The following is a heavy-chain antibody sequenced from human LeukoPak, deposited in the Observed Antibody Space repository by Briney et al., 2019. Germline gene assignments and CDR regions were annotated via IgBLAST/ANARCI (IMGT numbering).Heavy chain of an antibody. Sequence: AAPVKVSCKASGYTFTGYYIHWVRQAPGQGLEWMGWINPNSGGTNYAQKFQGRVTMTRDTSISTAYMELSRLRSDDTAVYYCAREGSYGPKQYYYYYYMDVWGKGTTVTVSS. J-gene: IGHJ6*03. D-gene: IGHD5-18*01. CDR2: INPNSGGT. V-gene: IGHV1-2*02. CDR3: AREGSYGPKQYYYYYYMDV. CDR1: GYTFTGYY.